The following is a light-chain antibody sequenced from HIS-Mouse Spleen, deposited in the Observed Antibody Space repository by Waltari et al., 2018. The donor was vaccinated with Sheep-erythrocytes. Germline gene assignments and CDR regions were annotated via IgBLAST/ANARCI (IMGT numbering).Light chain of an antibody. CDR3: CSYAGSSTPWV. V-gene: IGLV2-23*01. J-gene: IGLJ3*02. CDR1: SSDVGSYNI. Sequence: QSALTPPASVSGSPGQSITISCTGTSSDVGSYNIVSWYQQHPGKAPKLMIYEGSKRPSGVSNRFSGSKSGNTASLTISGLQAEDEADYYCCSYAGSSTPWVFGGGTKLTVL. CDR2: EGS.